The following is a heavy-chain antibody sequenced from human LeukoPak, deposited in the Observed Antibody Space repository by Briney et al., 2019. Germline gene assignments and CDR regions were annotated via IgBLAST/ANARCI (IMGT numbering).Heavy chain of an antibody. J-gene: IGHJ5*02. V-gene: IGHV4-61*01. CDR2: IYYSGST. Sequence: SETLSLTCTVSGGSVSSGSYYWSWIRQPPRKGLEWIGYIYYSGSTNYNPSLKSRVTISVDTSKNQFSLELSSVTAADTAVYYCARGSSPNWFDPWGQGTLVTVSS. CDR3: ARGSSPNWFDP. D-gene: IGHD6-6*01. CDR1: GGSVSSGSYY.